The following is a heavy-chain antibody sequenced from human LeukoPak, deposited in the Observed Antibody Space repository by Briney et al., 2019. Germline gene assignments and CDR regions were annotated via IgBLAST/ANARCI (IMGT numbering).Heavy chain of an antibody. D-gene: IGHD5-18*01. CDR1: GGSISSSSYY. Sequence: SETLSLTCTVSGGSISSSSYYWGWIRQPPGKGLEWIGSIYYSGSTYYNPSLKSRVTISVDTSKNQFSLKLSSVTAADTAVYYCARTGGDTAMDPFDYWGQGTLVTVSS. CDR2: IYYSGST. V-gene: IGHV4-39*07. CDR3: ARTGGDTAMDPFDY. J-gene: IGHJ4*02.